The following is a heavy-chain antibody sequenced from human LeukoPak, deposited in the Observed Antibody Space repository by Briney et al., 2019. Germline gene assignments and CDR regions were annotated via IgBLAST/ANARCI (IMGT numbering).Heavy chain of an antibody. D-gene: IGHD6-25*01. CDR2: IYYSGST. V-gene: IGHV4-59*01. CDR1: GGSISSYY. J-gene: IGHJ3*02. Sequence: SETLSLTCTVSGGSISSYYWSWIRQPPGKGLEWIGYIYYSGSTNYNPSLKSRVTISVDTSKNQFSLKLGSVTAADTAVYYCARGPRSGWVNYGFDILGQGTMVTVSS. CDR3: ARGPRSGWVNYGFDI.